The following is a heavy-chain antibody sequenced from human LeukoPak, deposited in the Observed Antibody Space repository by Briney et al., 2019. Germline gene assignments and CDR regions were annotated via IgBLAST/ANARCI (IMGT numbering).Heavy chain of an antibody. J-gene: IGHJ4*02. CDR1: GFTFSSYS. V-gene: IGHV3-21*01. Sequence: PGGSLRLSCAASGFTFSSYSMNWVRQAPGKGLEWVSSISSSSSYMYYADSVKSRFTISRDNAKNSLYLQMNSLRAEDTAVYYCARLASSSSSDYWGQGTLVTVSS. CDR2: ISSSSSYM. CDR3: ARLASSSSSDY. D-gene: IGHD6-6*01.